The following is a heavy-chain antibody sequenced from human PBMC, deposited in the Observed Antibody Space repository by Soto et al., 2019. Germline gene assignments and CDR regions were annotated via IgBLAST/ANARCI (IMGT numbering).Heavy chain of an antibody. CDR2: IDPSDSYT. J-gene: IGHJ6*02. CDR3: ARFPRYSSSWYGIPIDYYGMDV. V-gene: IGHV5-10-1*01. CDR1: GYSFTSYW. D-gene: IGHD6-13*01. Sequence: GESLKISCKGSGYSFTSYWISWVRQMPGKGLEWMGRIDPSDSYTNYSPSFQGHVTISADKSISTAYLQWSSLKAPDTAMYYCARFPRYSSSWYGIPIDYYGMDVWGQGTTVTVSS.